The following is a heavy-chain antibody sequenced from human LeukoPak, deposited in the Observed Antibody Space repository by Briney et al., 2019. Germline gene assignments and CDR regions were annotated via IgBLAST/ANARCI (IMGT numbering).Heavy chain of an antibody. V-gene: IGHV3-11*01. CDR2: INIGGTKT. CDR1: GFTFNDYY. J-gene: IGHJ5*02. CDR3: ATDGAGFDT. Sequence: GGSLRLSCAASGFTFNDYYMSWIRQAPGKGLEWLSYINIGGTKTHYADSVKGRFTISRDNAKKSLYLEMNNLRAEDTAVYYCATDGAGFDTWGQGVLVTVSP.